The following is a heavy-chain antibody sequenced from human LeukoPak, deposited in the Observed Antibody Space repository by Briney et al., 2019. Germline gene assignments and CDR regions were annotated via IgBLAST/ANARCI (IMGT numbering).Heavy chain of an antibody. J-gene: IGHJ6*02. V-gene: IGHV3-21*01. CDR1: GFTFSSYS. CDR3: ARDHRQWLDGKPMGV. D-gene: IGHD6-19*01. CDR2: ISSSSSYI. Sequence: GGSLRLSCAASGFTFSSYSMNWVRQAPGKGLEWVSSISSSSSYIYYADSMKGRFTISRDNAKNSLYLQMNSLRAEDTAVYYCARDHRQWLDGKPMGVWGQGTTVTVSS.